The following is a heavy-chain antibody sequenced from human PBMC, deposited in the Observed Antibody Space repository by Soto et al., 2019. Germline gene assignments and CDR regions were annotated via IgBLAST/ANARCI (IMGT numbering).Heavy chain of an antibody. CDR3: ARELRSYSGAYSDH. CDR2: VSYDGTKT. D-gene: IGHD1-26*01. CDR1: GFTFKNYG. J-gene: IGHJ4*02. V-gene: IGHV3-33*05. Sequence: GGSLRLSCVGSGFTFKNYGMHWVRQAPGKGLEWLAVVSYDGTKTMYTDSVKGRISISRDNARNTLLLQMDSLTAEDTALYYCARELRSYSGAYSDHWGQGTPVTVSS.